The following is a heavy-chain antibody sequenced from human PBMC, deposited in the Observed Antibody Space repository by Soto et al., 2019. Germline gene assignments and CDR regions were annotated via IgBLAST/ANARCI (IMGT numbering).Heavy chain of an antibody. CDR2: ISYDGSNK. D-gene: IGHD5-18*01. Sequence: GGSLRLSCAASGFTFSSYGMHWVRQAPGKGLEWVAVISYDGSNKYYADSVKGRFTISRDNSKNTLYLQMNSLRAEDTAVYYCAKSFRGYSYGYLLNNYFDYWGQGTLVTVSS. V-gene: IGHV3-30*18. J-gene: IGHJ4*02. CDR1: GFTFSSYG. CDR3: AKSFRGYSYGYLLNNYFDY.